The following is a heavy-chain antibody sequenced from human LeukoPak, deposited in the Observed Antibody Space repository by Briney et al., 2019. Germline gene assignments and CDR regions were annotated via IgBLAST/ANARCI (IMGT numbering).Heavy chain of an antibody. CDR3: ARDPIAAAGTMELDY. J-gene: IGHJ4*02. Sequence: SQTPSLTCAISGDSVSGNSAAWNWIRQSPSRGLEWLGRTYYRSQWYNDYAVSAKSRITINPYTSKNQFSLQLNSVTPEDTAVYYCARDPIAAAGTMELDYWGPGTLVTVSS. CDR2: TYYRSQWYN. CDR1: GDSVSGNSAA. V-gene: IGHV6-1*01. D-gene: IGHD6-13*01.